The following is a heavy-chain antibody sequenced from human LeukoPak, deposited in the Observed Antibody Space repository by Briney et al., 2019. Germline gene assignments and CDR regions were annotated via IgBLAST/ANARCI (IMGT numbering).Heavy chain of an antibody. CDR1: GGSISSGGYY. Sequence: SETLSLTCTVSGGSISSGGYYWSWIRQHPGKGLEWIGYIYYSGSTYYNPSLKSRVTISVDTSKNQFSLKLSSVTAADTAVYNCARGDYGTPDVWGQGTTVTVSS. V-gene: IGHV4-31*03. J-gene: IGHJ6*02. D-gene: IGHD4-17*01. CDR3: ARGDYGTPDV. CDR2: IYYSGST.